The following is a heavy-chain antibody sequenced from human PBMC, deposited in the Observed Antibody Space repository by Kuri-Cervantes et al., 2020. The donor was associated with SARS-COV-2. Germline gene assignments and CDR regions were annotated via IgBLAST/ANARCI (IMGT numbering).Heavy chain of an antibody. V-gene: IGHV4-34*01. D-gene: IGHD5-18*01. Sequence: SQTLSLTCAVYGGSFSGYYWSWIRQPPGKGLEWIGDINHSGSTNYNPSLKSRVTISLDTSKNQFSLKLSSVTAADTAVYYCARGSERGYSYGTHFDYWGQGTLVTVSS. CDR1: GGSFSGYY. J-gene: IGHJ4*02. CDR2: INHSGST. CDR3: ARGSERGYSYGTHFDY.